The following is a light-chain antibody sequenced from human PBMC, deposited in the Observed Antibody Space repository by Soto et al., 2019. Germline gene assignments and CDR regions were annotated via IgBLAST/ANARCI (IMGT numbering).Light chain of an antibody. Sequence: DIQLTQSPSFISPSIGESLTITCRASQVISTSLAWYQVKPGKAPKLLIYAASTLESGVPSRFSATVSGTEFSLTITSLQPEDFATYYCQQLFDSPITFGQGTRLEIK. CDR1: QVISTS. CDR2: AAS. J-gene: IGKJ5*01. CDR3: QQLFDSPIT. V-gene: IGKV1-9*01.